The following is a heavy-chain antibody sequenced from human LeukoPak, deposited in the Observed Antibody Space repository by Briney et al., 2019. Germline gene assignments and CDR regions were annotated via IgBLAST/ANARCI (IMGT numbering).Heavy chain of an antibody. CDR3: ARTLTMVRGRGYFDY. D-gene: IGHD3-10*01. Sequence: GGSLRLSCAASGFTFSSYAMHWVRQAPGKGLEWVAVISYDGSNKYYADSVKGRFTISRDNAKNSLYLQMNSLRAEDTAVYYCARTLTMVRGRGYFDYWGQGTLVTVSS. V-gene: IGHV3-30-3*01. J-gene: IGHJ4*02. CDR2: ISYDGSNK. CDR1: GFTFSSYA.